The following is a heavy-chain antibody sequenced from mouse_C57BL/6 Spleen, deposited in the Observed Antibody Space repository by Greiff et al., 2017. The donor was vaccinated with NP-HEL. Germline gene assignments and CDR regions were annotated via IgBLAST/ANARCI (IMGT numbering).Heavy chain of an antibody. V-gene: IGHV1-64*01. D-gene: IGHD1-1*02. CDR3: AISDFPYGRGYFDV. CDR2: IHPNSGST. J-gene: IGHJ1*03. Sequence: QVQLQQPGAELVKPGASVKLSCKASGYTFTSYWMHWVKQRPGQGLEWIGMIHPNSGSTNYNEKFKSKATLTVDKSSSTAYMQLSSLTSEGSAVYYCAISDFPYGRGYFDVWGTGTTVTVSS. CDR1: GYTFTSYW.